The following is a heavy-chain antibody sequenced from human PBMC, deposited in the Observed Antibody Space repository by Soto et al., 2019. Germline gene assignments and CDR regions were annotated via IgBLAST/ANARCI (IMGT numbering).Heavy chain of an antibody. CDR2: INPNSGGT. J-gene: IGHJ6*02. CDR3: ARGAGYSYGYYYYYGMDV. V-gene: IGHV1-2*02. D-gene: IGHD5-18*01. Sequence: QVQLVQSGAEVKKPGASVKVSCKASGYTFTGYYMHWVRQAPGQGLEWMGWINPNSGGTNYAQKFQGRATMTRDTSISTAYMELSRLRSDDTAVYYCARGAGYSYGYYYYYGMDVWGQGTTVTVSS. CDR1: GYTFTGYY.